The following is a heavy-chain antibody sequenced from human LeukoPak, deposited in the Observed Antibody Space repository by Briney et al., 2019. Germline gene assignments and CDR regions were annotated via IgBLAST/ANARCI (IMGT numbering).Heavy chain of an antibody. D-gene: IGHD2-2*01. J-gene: IGHJ4*02. CDR2: ISGSGGST. CDR3: AKDGDIVVVPAAMPHYYFDY. Sequence: GGSLRLSCAASGFTFSSYAMSWVRQAPGKGLEWVSAISGSGGSTYYADSVKGRFTISRDNSKSTLYLQMNSLRAEDTAVYYCAKDGDIVVVPAAMPHYYFDYWGQGTLVTVSS. V-gene: IGHV3-23*01. CDR1: GFTFSSYA.